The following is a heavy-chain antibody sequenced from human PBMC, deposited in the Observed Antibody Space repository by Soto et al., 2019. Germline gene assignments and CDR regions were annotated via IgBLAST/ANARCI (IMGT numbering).Heavy chain of an antibody. CDR2: ISYDGNKS. CDR3: TTGIVAKTSHFDH. D-gene: IGHD5-12*01. CDR1: VISFRVYG. Sequence: GALRGSGAVSVISFRVYGMHWVRQAPGKGLEWVAMISYDGNKSSYGDSVKGRFTISRDNSKNLLYLHMTSLRTEDTAVYYCTTGIVAKTSHFDHWGQGTLVTVSS. J-gene: IGHJ4*02. V-gene: IGHV3-30*03.